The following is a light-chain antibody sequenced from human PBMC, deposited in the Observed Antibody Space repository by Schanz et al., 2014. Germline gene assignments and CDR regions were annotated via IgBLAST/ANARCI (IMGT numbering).Light chain of an antibody. Sequence: QSALTQPPSASGSPGQSVTISCTGTSSDVGGYKYVSWYQQHPGKAPKLMIYDVTKRPSGVPDRFSGSKSGNTASLTVSGLQAEDEADYYCSSYAGSKNLIFGGGTKVTVL. CDR3: SSYAGSKNLI. CDR1: SSDVGGYKY. V-gene: IGLV2-8*01. CDR2: DVT. J-gene: IGLJ2*01.